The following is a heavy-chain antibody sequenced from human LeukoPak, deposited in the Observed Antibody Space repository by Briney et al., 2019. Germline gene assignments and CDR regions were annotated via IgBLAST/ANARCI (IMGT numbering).Heavy chain of an antibody. J-gene: IGHJ4*02. Sequence: SETLSLTCTVSGGSISSGGYYWSWIRQHPGKGLEWIGYIYYSGSTYYNPSLKSRVTISVDTSKNQFSLKLSSVTAADTAVYYCARAGRGYSYGFILYYWGQGTLVTVSS. V-gene: IGHV4-31*03. CDR2: IYYSGST. CDR3: ARAGRGYSYGFILYY. D-gene: IGHD5-18*01. CDR1: GGSISSGGYY.